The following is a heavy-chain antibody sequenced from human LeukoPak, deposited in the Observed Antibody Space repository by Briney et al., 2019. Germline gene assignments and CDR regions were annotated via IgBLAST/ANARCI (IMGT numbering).Heavy chain of an antibody. Sequence: ASVKVSCKASGYTFTSYDINWVRQATGQGLEWMGWMNPNSGNTGYAQKFQGRVTITRNTSISTAYMELSSLRSGDTAVYYCNAGDDAFDIWGQGTMVTVSS. V-gene: IGHV1-8*03. J-gene: IGHJ3*02. CDR1: GYTFTSYD. D-gene: IGHD3-16*01. CDR3: NAGDDAFDI. CDR2: MNPNSGNT.